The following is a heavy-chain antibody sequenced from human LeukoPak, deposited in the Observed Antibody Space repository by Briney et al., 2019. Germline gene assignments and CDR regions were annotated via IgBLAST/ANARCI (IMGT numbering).Heavy chain of an antibody. V-gene: IGHV4-39*07. J-gene: IGHJ4*02. D-gene: IGHD2-15*01. CDR3: ASRDCSGGSCYNY. CDR1: GGSISSSSYY. Sequence: SETLSLTCTVSGGSISSSSYYWGWIRQPPGKGLEWIGSIYYSGSTYYNPSLKSRVTISVDTSKNQFSLKLSSVTAADTAVYYCASRDCSGGSCYNYWGQGTLVTVSS. CDR2: IYYSGST.